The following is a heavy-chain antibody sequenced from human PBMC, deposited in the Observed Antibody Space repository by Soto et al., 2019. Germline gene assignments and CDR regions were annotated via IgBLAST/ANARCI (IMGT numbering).Heavy chain of an antibody. CDR1: GGSISSGDYY. J-gene: IGHJ1*01. D-gene: IGHD2-21*01. V-gene: IGHV4-30-4*01. CDR2: IYYSGST. CDR3: ASELRDPKYFQH. Sequence: PSETLSLTCTVSGGSISSGDYYWSCIRQPPGKGLEWIGYIYYSGSTYYNPSLKSRVTISVDTSKNQFSLKLSSVTAADTAVYYCASELRDPKYFQHWGQGTLVTVSS.